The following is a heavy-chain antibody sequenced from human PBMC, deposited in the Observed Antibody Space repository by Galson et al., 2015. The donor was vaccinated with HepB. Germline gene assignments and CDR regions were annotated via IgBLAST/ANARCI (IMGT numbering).Heavy chain of an antibody. J-gene: IGHJ6*03. CDR2: ISWNSGSI. V-gene: IGHV3-9*01. D-gene: IGHD3-10*01. CDR3: AKAYSRNRGDYYYYMDV. Sequence: SLRLSCAASGFTFDDYAMHWVRQAPGKGLEWVSGISWNSGSIGYADSVKGRFTISRDNAKNSLYLQMNSLRAEDTALYYCAKAYSRNRGDYYYYMDVWGKGTPVTVSS. CDR1: GFTFDDYA.